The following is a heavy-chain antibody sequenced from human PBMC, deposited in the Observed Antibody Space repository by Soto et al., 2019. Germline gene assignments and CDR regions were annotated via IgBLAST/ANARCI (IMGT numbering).Heavy chain of an antibody. D-gene: IGHD1-26*01. CDR2: ISHDGSQK. V-gene: IGHV3-30*18. J-gene: IGHJ4*02. Sequence: VGSLRLSCAVSGFTFSTYGMHWVRQAPGKGLEWVAVISHDGSQKYYADSVKGRFTISRDTSKNALFLQMNSLRAEDTAVYYCAKGNSGSPYGAFDYWGQGTQVTVSS. CDR1: GFTFSTYG. CDR3: AKGNSGSPYGAFDY.